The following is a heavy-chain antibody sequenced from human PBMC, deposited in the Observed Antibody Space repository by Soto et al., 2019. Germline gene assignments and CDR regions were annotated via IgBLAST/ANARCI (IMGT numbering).Heavy chain of an antibody. V-gene: IGHV1-69*13. CDR1: GGTFGSYA. CDR2: IMPIFGTT. CDR3: AKGPWNARERNYFDY. J-gene: IGHJ4*02. Sequence: GASVKVSCKASGGTFGSYAISWVRQAPGQGLEWMGQIMPIFGTTNYAQKLQDRVTITADESTSTAYMELSSLRSEDTALYYCAKGPWNARERNYFDYWGQGALVTVSS. D-gene: IGHD1-1*01.